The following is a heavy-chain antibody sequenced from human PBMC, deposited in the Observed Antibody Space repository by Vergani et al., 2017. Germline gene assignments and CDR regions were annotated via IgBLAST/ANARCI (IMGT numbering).Heavy chain of an antibody. CDR1: GYTFTSYD. D-gene: IGHD3-22*01. CDR3: ARIADSSGYSDAFDS. CDR2: MNPNSGNT. J-gene: IGHJ3*02. V-gene: IGHV1-8*01. Sequence: QVQLVQSGAEVKKPGASVKVSCKASGYTFTSYDINWVRQATGQGLEWMGWMNPNSGNTGYAQKFQGRVTMTRNTSISTAYMELSSLRSEDTGVYYCARIADSSGYSDAFDSGGQGTMVTVSS.